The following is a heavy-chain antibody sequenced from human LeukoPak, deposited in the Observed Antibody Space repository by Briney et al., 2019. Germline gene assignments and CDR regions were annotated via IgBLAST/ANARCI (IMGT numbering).Heavy chain of an antibody. J-gene: IGHJ4*02. V-gene: IGHV3-48*03. D-gene: IGHD1-26*01. CDR3: ARLVYSGSYFDY. CDR2: ISSSGSTI. CDR1: GFTFSSYE. Sequence: PGGSLRLSCAASGFTFSSYEMNWVRQAPGKGLEWVSYISSSGSTIYYADSVKGRFTTSRDNAKNSLYLQMNSLRAEDTAVYYCARLVYSGSYFDYWGQGTLVTVSS.